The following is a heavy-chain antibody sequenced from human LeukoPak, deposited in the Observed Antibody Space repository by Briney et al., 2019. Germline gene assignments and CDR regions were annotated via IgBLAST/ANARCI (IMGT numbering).Heavy chain of an antibody. J-gene: IGHJ3*02. CDR3: ARDRWERSFDI. Sequence: PGESLRLSCAVSGFIVSSDYMSWVRQAPGKGLEWVSYITGSGGAVYYADSVKGRFAISRDNAENSLFLRMNSLRAEDTAVYYCARDRWERSFDIWGQGTMVTVSS. V-gene: IGHV3-48*01. CDR2: ITGSGGAV. D-gene: IGHD1-26*01. CDR1: GFIVSSDY.